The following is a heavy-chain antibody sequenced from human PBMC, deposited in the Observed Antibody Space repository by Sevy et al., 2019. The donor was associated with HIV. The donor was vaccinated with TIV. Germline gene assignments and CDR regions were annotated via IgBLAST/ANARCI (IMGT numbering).Heavy chain of an antibody. CDR2: ISSGSNYI. D-gene: IGHD3-10*01. CDR1: GFTFNKYN. V-gene: IGHV3-21*01. CDR3: AREGSGRY. Sequence: GGSLRLSCAASGFTFNKYNMIWVRQAPGKGLEWDSFISSGSNYIYYADSVRGRFTTSRDNAKNSLYLQMNTLRAEDTDVYYCAREGSGRYWGQGTLVTVSS. J-gene: IGHJ4*02.